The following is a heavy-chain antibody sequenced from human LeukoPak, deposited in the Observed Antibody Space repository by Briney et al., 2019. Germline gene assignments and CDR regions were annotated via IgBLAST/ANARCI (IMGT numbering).Heavy chain of an antibody. V-gene: IGHV1-69*05. CDR3: ASAGSQNYYYYYYMDV. D-gene: IGHD2-15*01. CDR1: GGTFSSYA. Sequence: ASVKVSCTASGGTFSSYAISWVRQAPGQGLEWMGGIIPIFGTANYAQKFQGRVTITTDESTSTAYMELSSLRSEDTAVYYCASAGSQNYYYYYYMDVWGKGTTVTVSS. CDR2: IIPIFGTA. J-gene: IGHJ6*03.